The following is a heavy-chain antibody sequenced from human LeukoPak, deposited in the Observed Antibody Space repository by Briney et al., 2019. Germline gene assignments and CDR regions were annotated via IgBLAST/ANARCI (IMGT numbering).Heavy chain of an antibody. CDR3: ARTFGGNAETGVDY. CDR2: IYSGGST. CDR1: GFTVSGNY. Sequence: GGSLRLSCAASGFTVSGNYMTWVRQAPGKGLEWVSTIYSGGSTYYADSVKGRFTISRDNSKNTLYLQMSSLRAEDTAVYYCARTFGGNAETGVDYWGQGTLVTVSS. J-gene: IGHJ4*02. D-gene: IGHD4-23*01. V-gene: IGHV3-53*01.